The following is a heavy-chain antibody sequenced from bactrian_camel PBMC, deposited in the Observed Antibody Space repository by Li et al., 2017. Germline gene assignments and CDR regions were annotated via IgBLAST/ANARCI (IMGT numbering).Heavy chain of an antibody. CDR2: IDGDGEAT. V-gene: IGHV3S6*01. CDR1: GYVGGYYC. D-gene: IGHD3*01. J-gene: IGHJ4*01. Sequence: HVQLVESGGGSVQPGGSLRLSCKVSGYVGGYYCMAWFRQVVGSEREGVALIDGDGEATYSESVKGRFTASHDNHKSLYLQMNNLKPEDTAKYYCGSCPGAGLSKGTQVTVS.